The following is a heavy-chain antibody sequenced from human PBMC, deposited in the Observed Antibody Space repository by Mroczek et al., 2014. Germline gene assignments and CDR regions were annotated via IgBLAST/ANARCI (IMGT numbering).Heavy chain of an antibody. D-gene: IGHD6-13*01. CDR1: GFTFSSYA. J-gene: IGHJ1*01. Sequence: QVQLVQSGGGVVQPGRSLRLSCAASGFTFSSYAMHWVRQAPGKGLEWVAVISYDGSNKYYADSVKGRFTISRDNSKNTLYLQMNSLRAEDTAVYYCARPAAAGTLYFQHVGPG. V-gene: IGHV3-30-3*01. CDR2: ISYDGSNK. CDR3: ARPAAAGTLYFQH.